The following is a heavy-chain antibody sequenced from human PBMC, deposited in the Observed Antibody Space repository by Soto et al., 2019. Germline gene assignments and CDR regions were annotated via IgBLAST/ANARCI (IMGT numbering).Heavy chain of an antibody. D-gene: IGHD2-15*01. V-gene: IGHV1-8*01. Sequence: ASVKVSCKASGYTFTSYDINWVRQATGQGLEWMGWMNPNSGNTGYAQKFQGRVTMTRNTSISTAYMELSSLRSEDAAVYYCARGEVAYCSGGSCLPWFDPWGQGTLVTVSS. CDR3: ARGEVAYCSGGSCLPWFDP. J-gene: IGHJ5*02. CDR2: MNPNSGNT. CDR1: GYTFTSYD.